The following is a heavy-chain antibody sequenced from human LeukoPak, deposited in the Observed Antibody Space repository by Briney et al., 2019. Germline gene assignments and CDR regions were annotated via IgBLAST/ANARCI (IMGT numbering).Heavy chain of an antibody. D-gene: IGHD4-17*01. CDR2: ISSSSRHI. J-gene: IGHJ1*01. CDR1: GFTFSSYS. Sequence: PGGSLRLSCAAPGFTFSSYSMNWGRQAPGKGLGWVSSISSSSRHIYYADSVKGRFTIFRDDAKNSLFLQMDSLRVEDTAMYYCVRDFSTVTTAYLHHWGQGTLLTVSS. V-gene: IGHV3-21*04. CDR3: VRDFSTVTTAYLHH.